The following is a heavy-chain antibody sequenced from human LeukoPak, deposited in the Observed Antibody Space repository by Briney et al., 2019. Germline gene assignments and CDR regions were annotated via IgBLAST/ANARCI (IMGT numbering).Heavy chain of an antibody. D-gene: IGHD2-2*01. CDR3: ARGDGSCSSASCSGN. CDR2: IRFDGSNK. Sequence: GGSLRLSCAASGFTLNTYGMHWVRQAPGKGLEWVAFIRFDGSNKYYADSVKGRFTISRDNSKNTLYLQMKSLRPEDTAVYYCARGDGSCSSASCSGNWGQGTLVTVSS. V-gene: IGHV3-30*02. J-gene: IGHJ4*02. CDR1: GFTLNTYG.